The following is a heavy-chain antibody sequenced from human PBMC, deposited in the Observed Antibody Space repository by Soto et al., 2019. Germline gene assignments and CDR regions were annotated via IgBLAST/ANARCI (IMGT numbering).Heavy chain of an antibody. D-gene: IGHD5-12*01. CDR3: ARVGYGGYGADY. CDR2: TSSGSIL. V-gene: IGHV3-48*03. CDR1: GFSFSSYE. J-gene: IGHJ4*02. Sequence: GGSLRLSCAVSGFSFSSYEMGWVRQAPGKGLEWVSYTSSGSILYYADSVKGRFTISRDTAKSSLYLQMNSLRAEDTAVYYCARVGYGGYGADYWGQGTLVTVSS.